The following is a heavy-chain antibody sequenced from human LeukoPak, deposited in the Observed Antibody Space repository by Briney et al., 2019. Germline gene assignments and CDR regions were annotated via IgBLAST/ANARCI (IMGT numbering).Heavy chain of an antibody. V-gene: IGHV3-9*02. D-gene: IGHD3-10*01. CDR1: VFTSRDCA. J-gene: IGHJ4*02. CDR3: AKDPGYHGSGHFDY. CDR2: ISWNSGSI. Sequence: GGSLRLSSAPSVFTSRDCAMSSVRPAPGRGLWRVSGISWNSGSIGYADSVKGRFTISRDNAKNSLYLQMNSLRAEDTALYYCAKDPGYHGSGHFDYWGQGTLVTVSS.